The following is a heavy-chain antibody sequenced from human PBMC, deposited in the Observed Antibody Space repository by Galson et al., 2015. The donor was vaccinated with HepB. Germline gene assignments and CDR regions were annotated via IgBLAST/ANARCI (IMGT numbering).Heavy chain of an antibody. CDR1: GFTFSSYS. V-gene: IGHV3-21*01. Sequence: SLRLSCAASGFTFSSYSMNWVRQAPGKGLEWVSSISSSSSYIYYADSVKGRFTISRDNAKNSLYLQMNSLRAEDTAVYYCATPLIAVAGRNLDYWGQGTLVTVSS. CDR3: ATPLIAVAGRNLDY. D-gene: IGHD6-19*01. J-gene: IGHJ4*02. CDR2: ISSSSSYI.